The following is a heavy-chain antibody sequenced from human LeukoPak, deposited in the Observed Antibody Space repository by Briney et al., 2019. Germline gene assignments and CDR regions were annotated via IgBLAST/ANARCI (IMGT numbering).Heavy chain of an antibody. D-gene: IGHD3-22*01. V-gene: IGHV4-38-2*01. CDR3: ARHRTSSGYYNYFDY. J-gene: IGHJ4*02. CDR1: GYSISSGYY. CDR2: IYQSGST. Sequence: KPSETLSLTCAVSGYSISSGYYWGWIRQPPGKGLEWIGSIYQSGSTYYTPSLKSRVTISVDTSKNQFSLKLSSVTAADTAVYYCARHRTSSGYYNYFDYWGQGTLVTVSS.